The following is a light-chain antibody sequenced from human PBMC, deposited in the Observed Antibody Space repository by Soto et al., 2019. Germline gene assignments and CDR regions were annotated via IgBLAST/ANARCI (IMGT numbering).Light chain of an antibody. V-gene: IGKV3-20*01. CDR1: QSVSSSS. CDR2: GAS. J-gene: IGKJ1*01. CDR3: QQYGGSPRT. Sequence: EIVLTQSPGTLPLSPGERATLSCRASQSVSSSSLAWYQQKRGQAPRLLIHGASNRATGIPDRFSGSGSGTDFTLTISRLEPEDFAVYYCQQYGGSPRTFGQGTKVEVK.